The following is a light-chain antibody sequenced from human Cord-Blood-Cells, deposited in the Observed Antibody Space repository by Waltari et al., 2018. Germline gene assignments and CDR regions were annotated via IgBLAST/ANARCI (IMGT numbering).Light chain of an antibody. J-gene: IGLJ2*01. CDR1: SSDVGGYTY. V-gene: IGLV2-14*01. Sequence: QSALTQPASVSGSPGQSITISCTGTSSDVGGYTYVSWYQQHPGKAPKLMIYEVSNRPSGVSNRFSGSKSGNTASLTISGLQAEDEADYYCSSYTSSSTQVVFGGGTKLTVL. CDR3: SSYTSSSTQVV. CDR2: EVS.